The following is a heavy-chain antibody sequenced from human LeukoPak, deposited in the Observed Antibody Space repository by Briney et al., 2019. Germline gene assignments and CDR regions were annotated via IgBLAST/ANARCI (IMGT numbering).Heavy chain of an antibody. CDR1: DETLNGYY. CDR2: MNDSGRT. V-gene: IGHV4-34*01. J-gene: IGHJ5*02. D-gene: IGHD1-14*01. CDR3: ASGSWSRRFAP. Sequence: SETLSLTCAVYDETLNGYYWSWMRQPPGQGLEGIGGMNDSGRTTYNPSLESRATISAERSKNQFSLKLTSVTAAGMAVYYCASGSWSRRFAPWGQGTLGTVSS.